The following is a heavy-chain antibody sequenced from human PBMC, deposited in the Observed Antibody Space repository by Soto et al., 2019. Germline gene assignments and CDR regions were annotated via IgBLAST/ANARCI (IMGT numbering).Heavy chain of an antibody. CDR2: IYYSGST. J-gene: IGHJ4*02. V-gene: IGHV4-59*01. Sequence: PSETLSLTCTVSGGSISSYYWSWIRQPPGKGLEWIGYIYYSGSTNYNPSLKSRVTISVDTSKNQFSLKLSSVTAADTAAYYCARGAAKAKLRFFDWLLTLLDFWGQGTLVTVSS. CDR1: GGSISSYY. D-gene: IGHD3-9*01. CDR3: ARGAAKAKLRFFDWLLTLLDF.